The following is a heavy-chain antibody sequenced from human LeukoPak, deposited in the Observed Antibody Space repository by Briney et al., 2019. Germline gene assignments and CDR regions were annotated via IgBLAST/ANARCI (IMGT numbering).Heavy chain of an antibody. V-gene: IGHV1-8*01. CDR2: MNPNGGNT. D-gene: IGHD6-13*01. Sequence: SSVKVSCKASGCTFTSYDIDWVRQAPGQGLEWMGWMNPNGGNTGYAQKFQGRVTMTRNTSISTAYMELTSLRSEDTAVYYCARRGNSSPHFDWGQGTLVTVSS. J-gene: IGHJ4*02. CDR1: GCTFTSYD. CDR3: ARRGNSSPHFD.